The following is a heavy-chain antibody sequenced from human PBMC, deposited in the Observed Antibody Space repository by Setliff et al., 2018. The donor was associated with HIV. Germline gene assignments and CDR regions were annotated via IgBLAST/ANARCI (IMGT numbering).Heavy chain of an antibody. Sequence: PGGSLRLSCVVSGFSFSNFWMSWVRQTPGKGLESLAIISTDGSNKQYLNSVRGRFTISRDNAKNSLFLQMDNLRVEDTGIYYCAYYEPGDYKPPFDYWGQGKLVTVSS. D-gene: IGHD3-22*01. V-gene: IGHV3-7*01. CDR3: AYYEPGDYKPPFDY. J-gene: IGHJ4*02. CDR2: ISTDGSNK. CDR1: GFSFSNFW.